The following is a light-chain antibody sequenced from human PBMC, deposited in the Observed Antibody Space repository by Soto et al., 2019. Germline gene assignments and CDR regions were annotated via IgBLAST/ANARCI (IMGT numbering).Light chain of an antibody. CDR1: SSDVGGYYR. V-gene: IGLV2-23*02. Sequence: QSALTQPASVSGSPGQSITISCTGTSSDVGGYYRVSWYQQHAGKAPKLLIYEVNERPSGVSNRFSGSKSANMASLTISGLQAEDEADYYCCSYAGSDTLLFGGGTKLTVL. CDR3: CSYAGSDTLL. J-gene: IGLJ2*01. CDR2: EVN.